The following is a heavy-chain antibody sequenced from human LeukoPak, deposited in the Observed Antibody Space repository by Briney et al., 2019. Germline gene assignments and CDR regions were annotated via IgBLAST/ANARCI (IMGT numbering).Heavy chain of an antibody. Sequence: SETLSLTCAVSGGSISSSNWWSWVRQPPGKGLEWMGEIYHSGSTNYNPSLKSRVTISVDKSKNQFSLKLSAVTAADTAVYYCARGQDGDYGRFDPWGQGTLVTVSS. CDR1: GGSISSSNW. CDR3: ARGQDGDYGRFDP. J-gene: IGHJ5*02. V-gene: IGHV4-4*02. CDR2: IYHSGST. D-gene: IGHD4-17*01.